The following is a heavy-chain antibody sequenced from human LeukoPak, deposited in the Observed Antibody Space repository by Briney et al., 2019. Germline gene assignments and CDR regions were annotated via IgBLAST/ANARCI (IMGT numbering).Heavy chain of an antibody. V-gene: IGHV4-31*03. CDR2: IYYSGST. D-gene: IGHD2-2*01. CDR1: GGSISSGGYY. J-gene: IGHJ5*02. CDR3: ARDHRYCSSTSCYHPYNWFDP. Sequence: SETLSLTCTVSGGSISSGGYYWSWIRQHPGKGLEWIGYIYYSGSTYYNRSLKSRVTISVDTSKNQFSLKLSSVTAADTAVYYCARDHRYCSSTSCYHPYNWFDPWGQGTLVTVSS.